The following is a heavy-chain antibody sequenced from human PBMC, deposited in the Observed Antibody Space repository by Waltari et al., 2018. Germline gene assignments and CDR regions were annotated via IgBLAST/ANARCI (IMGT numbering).Heavy chain of an antibody. V-gene: IGHV7-4-1*02. CDR1: GYSFPSYA. Sequence: QVDLVQSGPDLQKPGASVKVSCRASGYSFPSYALNWVRQAPGRGFELMGWINTNTGNPTYVKGFTGRFVSSLDTAVSTAFLQINSLEAEDTAVYYCAREVVPAATIGVNWFDPWGQGTLVTVAS. CDR3: AREVVPAATIGVNWFDP. D-gene: IGHD2-2*01. J-gene: IGHJ5*02. CDR2: INTNTGNP.